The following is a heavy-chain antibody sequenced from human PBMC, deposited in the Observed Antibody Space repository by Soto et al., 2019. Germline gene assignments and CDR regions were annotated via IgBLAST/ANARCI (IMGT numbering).Heavy chain of an antibody. V-gene: IGHV5-51*01. D-gene: IGHD6-19*01. CDR2: IYPGDSDT. Sequence: GESLKISCKGSGYSFTSYWIGWVRQMPGKGLEWMGIIYPGDSDTRYSPSFQGQVTISADKSISTAYLQWSSLKASDTAMYYCARSGIAVAGTYYYYGMDVWGQGTTVTVSS. CDR3: ARSGIAVAGTYYYYGMDV. CDR1: GYSFTSYW. J-gene: IGHJ6*02.